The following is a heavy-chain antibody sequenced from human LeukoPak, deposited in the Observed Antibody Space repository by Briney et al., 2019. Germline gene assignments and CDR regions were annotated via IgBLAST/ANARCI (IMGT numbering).Heavy chain of an antibody. CDR3: AQGSSNWAKFDY. J-gene: IGHJ4*02. Sequence: SETLSLTCTVSGDSISSSYWSWIRQPPGKGLEWIGFIYYTGSTNYNPSLKGRVTISVDTSKNQFSLKLRSVTAADTAVYYCAQGSSNWAKFDYWGQGTLVTVSS. D-gene: IGHD4-11*01. CDR1: GDSISSSY. V-gene: IGHV4-59*01. CDR2: IYYTGST.